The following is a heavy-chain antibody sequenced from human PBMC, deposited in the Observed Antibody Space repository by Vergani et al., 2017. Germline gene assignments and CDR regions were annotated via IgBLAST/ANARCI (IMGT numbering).Heavy chain of an antibody. D-gene: IGHD3-10*02. CDR2: IYYSGST. Sequence: QVQLQESGPGLVKPSETLSLTCTVSGGSISSYYWSWIRQPPGKGLEWIGYIYYSGSTNYNPSLKSRVTISVDRSKNQFSLKLSSVTAADTAVYYCARLYGRSENWFDPWGQGTLVTVSS. V-gene: IGHV4-59*12. CDR1: GGSISSYY. J-gene: IGHJ5*02. CDR3: ARLYGRSENWFDP.